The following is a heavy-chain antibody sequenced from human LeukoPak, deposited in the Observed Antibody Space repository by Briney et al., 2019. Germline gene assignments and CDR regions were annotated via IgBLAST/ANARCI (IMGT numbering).Heavy chain of an antibody. J-gene: IGHJ4*02. CDR2: INHSGST. CDR1: GGSFSGYY. Sequence: PSETLSLTCAVYGGSFSGYYWSWIRQPPGKGLEWIGEINHSGSTNYNPSLKSRVTISVDTSKNQFSLKLSSVTAADTAVYYCGSLATPGLYFDYWGLGTLVTVSS. CDR3: GSLATPGLYFDY. V-gene: IGHV4-34*01. D-gene: IGHD6-6*01.